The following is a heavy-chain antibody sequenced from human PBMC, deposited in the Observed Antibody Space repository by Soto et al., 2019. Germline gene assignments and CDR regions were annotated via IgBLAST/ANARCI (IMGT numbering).Heavy chain of an antibody. J-gene: IGHJ4*02. CDR3: ASLEWESTGYADY. D-gene: IGHD3-3*01. Sequence: EVQLVESGGGLVQPGGSLRLSCAASGFTFGSIWMSWVRQVPGKGLEWVANIKRDGSEKYYVDSVKGRFTISRDNAKNTLYLQMNSLRADDTAVYYCASLEWESTGYADYWGQGTLVTVSS. CDR1: GFTFGSIW. V-gene: IGHV3-7*03. CDR2: IKRDGSEK.